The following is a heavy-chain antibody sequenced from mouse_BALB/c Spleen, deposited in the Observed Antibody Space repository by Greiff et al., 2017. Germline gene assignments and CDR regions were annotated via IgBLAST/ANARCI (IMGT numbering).Heavy chain of an antibody. D-gene: IGHD1-2*01. V-gene: IGHV5-17*02. CDR3: ARAITTATGAMDY. Sequence: EVQRVESGGGLVQPGGSRKLSCAASGFTFSSFGMHWVRQAPEKGLEWVAYISSGSSTIYYADTVKGRFTISRDNPKNTLFLQMTSLRSEDTAMYYCARAITTATGAMDYWGQGTSVTVSS. CDR1: GFTFSSFG. CDR2: ISSGSSTI. J-gene: IGHJ4*01.